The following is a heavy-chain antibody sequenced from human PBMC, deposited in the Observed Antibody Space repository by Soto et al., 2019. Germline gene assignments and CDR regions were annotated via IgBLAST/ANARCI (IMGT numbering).Heavy chain of an antibody. J-gene: IGHJ6*02. CDR3: ARFSGQQLASNVYYYYYGMDV. D-gene: IGHD6-13*01. CDR1: GGTFSSYA. Sequence: QVQLVQSGAEVKKPGSSVKVSCKASGGTFSSYAISWVRQAPGQGLEWMGGIIPIFGTANYAQKFQGRVTITADKSTSTAYMEQSSLRSEDTAVYSCARFSGQQLASNVYYYYYGMDVWGQGTTVTVSS. V-gene: IGHV1-69*06. CDR2: IIPIFGTA.